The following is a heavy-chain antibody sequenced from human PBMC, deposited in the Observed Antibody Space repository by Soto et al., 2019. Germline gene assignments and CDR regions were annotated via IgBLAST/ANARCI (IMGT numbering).Heavy chain of an antibody. CDR2: ISSSSSTI. Sequence: GGSLRLSCAASGFTFSSYSMNWVRQAPGKGLEWVSYISSSSSTIYYADSVKGRFTISRDNAKNSLYLQMNSLRAEDTAVYYCARALRFLVYYYMDVWGKGTTVTVSS. D-gene: IGHD3-3*01. CDR3: ARALRFLVYYYMDV. J-gene: IGHJ6*03. V-gene: IGHV3-48*01. CDR1: GFTFSSYS.